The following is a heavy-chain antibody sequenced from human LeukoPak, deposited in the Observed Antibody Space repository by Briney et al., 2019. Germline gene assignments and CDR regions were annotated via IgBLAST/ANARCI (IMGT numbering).Heavy chain of an antibody. Sequence: PSETLSLTCTVSGGSISSGGYYWIWIRQHPGKGLEWIVYTYYSGSTYYNPSLKSRVTISVDTSKNRLSLNLSSVTAADTAVYYCARDLSDDGSPYTHYGMAVWGQGTTVTVSS. J-gene: IGHJ6*02. CDR3: ARDLSDDGSPYTHYGMAV. D-gene: IGHD3-16*01. V-gene: IGHV4-31*03. CDR2: TYYSGST. CDR1: GGSISSGGYY.